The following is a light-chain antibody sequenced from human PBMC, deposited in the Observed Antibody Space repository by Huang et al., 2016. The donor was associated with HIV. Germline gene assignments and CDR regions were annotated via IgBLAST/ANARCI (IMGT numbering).Light chain of an antibody. J-gene: IGKJ1*01. Sequence: DIQMTQSPSSLSASVGERVTITCRTSQNIKTYLNWYQHKPGKATDLLIDDASCLRSGVPSRFSASGSGTEFTFTISSLQSDDFATYYCQESYSTPWTFGQGTKVEIK. CDR3: QESYSTPWT. V-gene: IGKV1-39*01. CDR1: QNIKTY. CDR2: DAS.